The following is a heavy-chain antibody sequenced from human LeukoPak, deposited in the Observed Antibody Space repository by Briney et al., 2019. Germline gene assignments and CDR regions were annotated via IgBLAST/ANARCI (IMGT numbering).Heavy chain of an antibody. V-gene: IGHV4-59*12. Sequence: SETLSLTCTVSGGSISSYYWSWIRQPPGKGLEWIGYIYYSGSTNYNPSLKSRVTISVDTSKNQFSLKLSSVTAADTAVFYCARCDNTNYEEAFDIWGQGTMVTVSS. J-gene: IGHJ3*02. D-gene: IGHD2-8*01. CDR3: ARCDNTNYEEAFDI. CDR2: IYYSGST. CDR1: GGSISSYY.